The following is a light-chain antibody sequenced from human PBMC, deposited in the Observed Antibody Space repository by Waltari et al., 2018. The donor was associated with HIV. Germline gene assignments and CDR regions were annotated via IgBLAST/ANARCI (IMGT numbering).Light chain of an antibody. V-gene: IGKV1-39*01. CDR1: QSKSNY. J-gene: IGKJ1*01. Sequence: IQMTQSPSSLSASVGDRVTITCRASQSKSNYLNWYQQKPGKAPKLLIYAGSSLQSGVPSRFSGSGSGTEFTLTISSLQPEDFATYYCQQSYSRTFGPGTKVEIK. CDR3: QQSYSRT. CDR2: AGS.